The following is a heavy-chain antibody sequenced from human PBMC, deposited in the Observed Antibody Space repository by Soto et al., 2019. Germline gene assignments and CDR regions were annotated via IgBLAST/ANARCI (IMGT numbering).Heavy chain of an antibody. V-gene: IGHV3-74*01. CDR2: VNPDGTTT. CDR1: WFTFIRLW. D-gene: IGHD6-19*01. CDR3: ASRSSGWYFDY. Sequence: GGFLRLPCAASWFTFIRLWVHRVLQGPAKGLVWVSRVNPDGTTTTYADSVKGRFTIFRDNSKNTLYLQMNSLRAEDTAVYYCASRSSGWYFDYWGQGTLVTVSS. J-gene: IGHJ4*02.